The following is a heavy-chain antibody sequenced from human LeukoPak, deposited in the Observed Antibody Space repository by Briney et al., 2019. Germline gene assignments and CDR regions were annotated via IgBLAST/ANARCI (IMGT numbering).Heavy chain of an antibody. Sequence: MPSETLSLTCAVYGGSFSGYYWSWIRQPPGKGLEWIGEINHSGSTNYNPSLKSRVTISVDTSKNQFSLKLSSVTAADTAVYYCARGGVAAAGNGGRYFDLWGRGTLVTVSS. CDR2: INHSGST. CDR3: ARGGVAAAGNGGRYFDL. D-gene: IGHD6-13*01. V-gene: IGHV4-34*01. J-gene: IGHJ2*01. CDR1: GGSFSGYY.